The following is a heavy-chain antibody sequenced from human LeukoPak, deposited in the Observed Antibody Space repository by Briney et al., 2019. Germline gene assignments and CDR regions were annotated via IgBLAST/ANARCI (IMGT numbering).Heavy chain of an antibody. CDR3: AKGSEYQLLRGNWFDP. V-gene: IGHV3-9*01. CDR2: ISWNSGSI. Sequence: SLRLSCAASGFTFDDYAMHWVRQAPGKGLEWVSGISWNSGSIGYADSVKGRFTISRDNAKNSLYLQMNSLRAEDTALYYCAKGSEYQLLRGNWFDPWGQGTLVTVSS. D-gene: IGHD2-2*01. CDR1: GFTFDDYA. J-gene: IGHJ5*02.